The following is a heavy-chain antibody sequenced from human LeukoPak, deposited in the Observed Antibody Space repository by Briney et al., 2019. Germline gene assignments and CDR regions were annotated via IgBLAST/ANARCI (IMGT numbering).Heavy chain of an antibody. J-gene: IGHJ4*02. CDR2: MNTNSGNT. CDR1: GYTFTSYD. Sequence: ASVKLSCKASGYTFTSYDINWVRQATGQALEWMGWMNTNSGNTGYAQKFQGRVTMSRNTSINTAYMEVSSLRSEDTDVYYCARRVASSGTPLGYWGQGTLVTVSS. CDR3: ARRVASSGTPLGY. V-gene: IGHV1-8*01. D-gene: IGHD3-22*01.